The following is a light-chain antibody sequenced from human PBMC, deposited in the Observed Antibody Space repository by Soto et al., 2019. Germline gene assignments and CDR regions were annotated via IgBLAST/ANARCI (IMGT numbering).Light chain of an antibody. CDR1: SGHSNYA. Sequence: QPVLTQSPSASASLGASVKLTCTLSSGHSNYAIAWHQQQPEKGPRYLMTLNSDGSHTKGDGIPDRFSGSNSGAERYLTISSLQSEDEADYYCQTWGTGIVVFGGGTKVTVL. CDR2: LNSDGSH. V-gene: IGLV4-69*01. CDR3: QTWGTGIVV. J-gene: IGLJ2*01.